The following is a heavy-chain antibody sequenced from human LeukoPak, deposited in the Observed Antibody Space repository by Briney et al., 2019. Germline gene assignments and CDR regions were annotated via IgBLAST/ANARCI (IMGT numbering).Heavy chain of an antibody. V-gene: IGHV1-69*05. D-gene: IGHD1-7*01. J-gene: IGHJ5*02. Sequence: SVKVSCKASGGTFSSYAISWVRQAPGQGLEWMGGIIPIFGTANYAQKFQDRVTITTDESTSTAYMELSSLRSEDTAVYYCARDNYAGANWFDPWGQGTLVTVSS. CDR2: IIPIFGTA. CDR1: GGTFSSYA. CDR3: ARDNYAGANWFDP.